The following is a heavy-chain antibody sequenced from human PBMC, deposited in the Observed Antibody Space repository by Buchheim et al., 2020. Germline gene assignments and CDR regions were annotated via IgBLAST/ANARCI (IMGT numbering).Heavy chain of an antibody. CDR2: INPSGGST. CDR1: GYTFTSYY. D-gene: IGHD2-21*01. Sequence: QVQLVQSGAEVKKPGASVKVSCKASGYTFTSYYMHWVRQAPGQGLEWMGIINPSGGSTSYAQKFQGRVTMTRDTSTSTVSMELSSLRYEDTAVYYCARDSAYCGGDCYFWYRAFDIWGQGT. J-gene: IGHJ3*02. V-gene: IGHV1-46*03. CDR3: ARDSAYCGGDCYFWYRAFDI.